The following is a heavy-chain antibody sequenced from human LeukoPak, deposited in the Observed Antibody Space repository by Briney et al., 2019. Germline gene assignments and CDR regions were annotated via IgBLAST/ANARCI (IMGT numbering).Heavy chain of an antibody. D-gene: IGHD3-10*01. CDR2: IIPILGIA. Sequence: SVTVSCKASGGTFSSYAISWVRQAPGQGLEWMGRIIPILGIANYAQKFQGRVTITADKSTSTAYMELSSLRSEDTAVYYCARDRKTYYYGSGSYRTPTDDAFDIWGQGTMVTVSS. CDR3: ARDRKTYYYGSGSYRTPTDDAFDI. J-gene: IGHJ3*02. CDR1: GGTFSSYA. V-gene: IGHV1-69*04.